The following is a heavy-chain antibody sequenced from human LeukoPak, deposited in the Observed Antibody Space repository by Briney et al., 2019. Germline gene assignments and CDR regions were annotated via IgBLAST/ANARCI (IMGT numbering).Heavy chain of an antibody. CDR1: GFSFSDYW. J-gene: IGHJ3*02. D-gene: IGHD2-21*02. CDR2: INQDGSQN. CDR3: AREVTASSFDI. V-gene: IGHV3-7*01. Sequence: GGSLRLSCAASGFSFSDYWMSWVRQAPGRGLEWVGNINQDGSQNSSVDSVKGRFTISRDNAKNSLYLQMNSLGAEDTALYYCAREVTASSFDILGQGTMVTVSS.